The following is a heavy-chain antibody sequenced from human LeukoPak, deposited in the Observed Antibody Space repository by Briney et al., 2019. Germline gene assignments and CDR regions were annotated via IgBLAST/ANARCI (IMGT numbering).Heavy chain of an antibody. V-gene: IGHV3-30*02. CDR1: GFTFSSYG. CDR2: IRYDGSNK. J-gene: IGHJ6*03. Sequence: PGGSLRLSCAASGFTFSSYGMHWVRQAPGKGLEWVAFIRYDGSNKYYADSVKGRFTISRDNSKNTLYLQMNSLRAEDTAVYYCASCNIAVAGTYYYYYMDVWGKGTTVTVSS. D-gene: IGHD6-19*01. CDR3: ASCNIAVAGTYYYYYMDV.